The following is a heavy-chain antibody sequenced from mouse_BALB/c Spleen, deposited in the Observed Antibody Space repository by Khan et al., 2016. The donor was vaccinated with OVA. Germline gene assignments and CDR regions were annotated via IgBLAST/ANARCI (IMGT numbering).Heavy chain of an antibody. D-gene: IGHD1-1*01. CDR1: GFTFTSYG. CDR2: ISSDSNTV. V-gene: IGHV5-17*02. J-gene: IGHJ2*01. Sequence: EVELVESGGGLVQSGGSRKLSCAASGFTFTSYGMHWIRQAPEKGLEWVAYISSDSNTVYYADTVKGRFTISRDNPKNTLFLQLSSLRSGVTSVYFCATSYFYCYYIDYWGQGTTLTVSS. CDR3: ATSYFYCYYIDY.